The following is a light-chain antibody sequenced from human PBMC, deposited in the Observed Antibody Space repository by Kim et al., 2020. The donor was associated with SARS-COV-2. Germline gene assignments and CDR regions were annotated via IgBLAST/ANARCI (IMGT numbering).Light chain of an antibody. CDR1: HSNIGAGYD. V-gene: IGLV1-40*01. J-gene: IGLJ1*01. CDR3: QSYDSSLSGFV. Sequence: QSVLTQPPSVSGAPGQRVTVSCIGTHSNIGAGYDVHWYQQFPGMAPKLLIYGDINRPSGVPDRFSGSKTGSSASLVITWLQPEDEADYYCQSYDSSLSGFVFGSGTKVTVL. CDR2: GDI.